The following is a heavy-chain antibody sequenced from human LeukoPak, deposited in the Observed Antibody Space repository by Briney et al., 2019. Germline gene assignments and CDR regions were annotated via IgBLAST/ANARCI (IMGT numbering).Heavy chain of an antibody. D-gene: IGHD4-17*01. J-gene: IGHJ6*03. CDR2: ISSSSSYI. CDR3: AKTTDNYYYYYMDV. CDR1: GFTFSSYS. Sequence: GGSLRLSCAASGFTFSSYSMNWVRQAPGKGLEWVSSISSSSSYIYYADSVKGRFTISRDNAKNSLYLQMNSLRAEDTAVYYCAKTTDNYYYYYMDVWGKGTTVTVSS. V-gene: IGHV3-21*01.